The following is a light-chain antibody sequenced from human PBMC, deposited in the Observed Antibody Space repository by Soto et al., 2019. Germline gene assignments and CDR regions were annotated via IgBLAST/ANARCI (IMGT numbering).Light chain of an antibody. J-gene: IGLJ2*01. CDR2: STT. CDR1: SGVVTSDNY. V-gene: IGLV7-43*01. CDR3: LLYSGGAHVV. Sequence: QTVVTQEPSLTVSPGGTVTLTCASSSGVVTSDNYPHWFQQKTGQAPRALIYSTTFKHSWTPARFSGSLLGGKAALTLSGVQAEDEAEYYCLLYSGGAHVVFGGGTKLTVL.